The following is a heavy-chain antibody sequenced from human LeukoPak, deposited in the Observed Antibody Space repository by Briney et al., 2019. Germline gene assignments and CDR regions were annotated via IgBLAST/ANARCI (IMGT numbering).Heavy chain of an antibody. CDR2: IYYSGST. J-gene: IGHJ4*02. CDR1: GGSFSSYY. D-gene: IGHD3-9*01. CDR3: ARGSQYFDWLRYFDY. Sequence: PSETLSLTCTVSGGSFSSYYWSWIRQPPGKGLEWIGYIYYSGSTNYNPSLKSRVTISVDTSKNQFSLKLSSVTAADTAVYYCARGSQYFDWLRYFDYWGQGTLVTVSS. V-gene: IGHV4-59*01.